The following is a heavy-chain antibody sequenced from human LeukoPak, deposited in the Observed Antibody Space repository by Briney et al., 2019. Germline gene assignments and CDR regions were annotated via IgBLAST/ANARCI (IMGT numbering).Heavy chain of an antibody. J-gene: IGHJ1*01. CDR2: ISGSGTST. CDR1: GFTFSSYA. V-gene: IGHV3-23*01. Sequence: PGGSLRLSCAASGFTFSSYAMSWVRQAPGKGLEWVSAISGSGTSTYYADSVKGRFTISRDNSKNTLYLQMNSLRAEDTAVYYCAKVGGEDIVVVPAAMPGAEYFQHWGQGTLVTVSS. D-gene: IGHD2-2*01. CDR3: AKVGGEDIVVVPAAMPGAEYFQH.